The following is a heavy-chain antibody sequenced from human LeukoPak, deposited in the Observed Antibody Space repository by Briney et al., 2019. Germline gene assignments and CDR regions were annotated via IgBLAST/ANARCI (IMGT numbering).Heavy chain of an antibody. J-gene: IGHJ6*03. CDR2: INHSGST. Sequence: SETLSLTCAVYGGSFSGYYWSWIRQPPGKGLEWIGEINHSGSTNYNPSLKSRVTISVDTSKNQFSLKLSSVTAADTAVYYCARTQVYYYGSGSYHYYYYYYMDVWGKGTTVTISS. V-gene: IGHV4-34*01. CDR3: ARTQVYYYGSGSYHYYYYYYMDV. D-gene: IGHD3-10*01. CDR1: GGSFSGYY.